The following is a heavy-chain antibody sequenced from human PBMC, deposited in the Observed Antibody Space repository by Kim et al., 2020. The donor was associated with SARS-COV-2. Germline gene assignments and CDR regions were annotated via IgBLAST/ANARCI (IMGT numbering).Heavy chain of an antibody. V-gene: IGHV3-74*01. CDR3: VRDGVTILRESSGFDY. Sequence: GGSLRLSCAASGFTFRSYWMQWVRQAPGEGLVWVSRINPDGSSTSYADSVKGRSTISRDNAKNTLYLQMNSLRAEDTAMYYCVRDGVTILRESSGFDYWGQGILVAVSS. J-gene: IGHJ4*02. CDR2: INPDGSST. CDR1: GFTFRSYW. D-gene: IGHD3-10*01.